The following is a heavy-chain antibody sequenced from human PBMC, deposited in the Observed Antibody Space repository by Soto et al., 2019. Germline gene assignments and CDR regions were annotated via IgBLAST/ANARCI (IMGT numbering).Heavy chain of an antibody. CDR3: ARPIAARRGFYGVDV. J-gene: IGHJ6*02. D-gene: IGHD6-6*01. V-gene: IGHV5-10-1*01. CDR1: GYSFTNYW. Sequence: PGESLKISCKASGYSFTNYWISWVRQMPGKVLEWMGRIDPSDSYTNYSPSFQGHVTISADKSISTAYLQWSSLKASDTAMYYCARPIAARRGFYGVDVWGQGTTVTVSS. CDR2: IDPSDSYT.